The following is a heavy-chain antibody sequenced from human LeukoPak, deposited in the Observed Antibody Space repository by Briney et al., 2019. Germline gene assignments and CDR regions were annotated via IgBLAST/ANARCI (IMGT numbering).Heavy chain of an antibody. CDR1: GGSISSYY. D-gene: IGHD3-3*01. CDR2: IYYSGST. CDR3: ARAGRGITIFGVVIIEGVG. Sequence: SETLSLTCTVSGGSISSYYWSWIRQPPGKGLEWIGYIYYSGSTNYNPSLKSRVTISVDTSKNQFSLKLSSVTAADTAVYYCARAGRGITIFGVVIIEGVGWGQGTLVTVSS. J-gene: IGHJ4*02. V-gene: IGHV4-59*01.